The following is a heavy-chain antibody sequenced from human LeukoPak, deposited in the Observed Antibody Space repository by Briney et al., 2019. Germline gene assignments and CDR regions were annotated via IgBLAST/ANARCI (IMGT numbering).Heavy chain of an antibody. CDR2: IKPKTDGDTT. D-gene: IGHD2-21*01. V-gene: IGHV3-15*07. CDR1: GFTFSNAY. Sequence: GGSLRLSCAASGFTFSNAYMNWVRQAPGKGLEWVGRIKPKTDGDTTEYAAPVKGRFSISRDDSKNMLYLQMNSLKTEDTAVYYCITPLPYSAQGGQGTLVTLSS. J-gene: IGHJ4*02. CDR3: ITPLPYSAQ.